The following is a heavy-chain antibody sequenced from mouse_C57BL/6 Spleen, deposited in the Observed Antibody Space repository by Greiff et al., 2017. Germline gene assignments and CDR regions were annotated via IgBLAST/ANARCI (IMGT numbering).Heavy chain of an antibody. D-gene: IGHD1-1*01. V-gene: IGHV2-5*01. CDR2: IWSGGST. J-gene: IGHJ3*01. Sequence: QLQQSGPGLVQPSQSLSITFPVSGLSFTRFGVPRVRPSPGKGLELLGVIWSGGSTDYNAALMSRMSITKNNSKSQVFFKMNSLQADDTAIYYGAKYGSSHKGLAYWGQGTLVTVSA. CDR3: AKYGSSHKGLAY. CDR1: GLSFTRFG.